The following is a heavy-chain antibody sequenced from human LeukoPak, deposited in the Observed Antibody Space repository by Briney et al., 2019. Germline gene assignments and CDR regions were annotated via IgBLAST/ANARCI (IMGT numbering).Heavy chain of an antibody. Sequence: PGGPLRLSCAASGFTFSSYGMHWVRQAPGKGLEWVAVISYDGSNEFYPDSVKGRFTISRDNSKNTLYLQINSLRAEDTAVYYCAKALGYGGNSVYFAYWGQGTLVTVSS. CDR1: GFTFSSYG. CDR2: ISYDGSNE. D-gene: IGHD4-23*01. V-gene: IGHV3-30*18. J-gene: IGHJ4*02. CDR3: AKALGYGGNSVYFAY.